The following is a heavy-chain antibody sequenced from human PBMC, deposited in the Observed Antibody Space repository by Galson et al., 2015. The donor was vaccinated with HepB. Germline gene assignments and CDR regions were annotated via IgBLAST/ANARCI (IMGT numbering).Heavy chain of an antibody. Sequence: SLRLSCAASGFTFSSYAMSWVRQAPGKGLEWVSVISGSGGNRGGSTYYADSVKGRFTISRDTSKDTLYLQMNSLRAEDTAVYHCAKAGGSGAWYVPDYWGQGTLVTVSS. V-gene: IGHV3-23*01. D-gene: IGHD6-19*01. J-gene: IGHJ4*02. CDR2: ISGSGGNRGGST. CDR3: AKAGGSGAWYVPDY. CDR1: GFTFSSYA.